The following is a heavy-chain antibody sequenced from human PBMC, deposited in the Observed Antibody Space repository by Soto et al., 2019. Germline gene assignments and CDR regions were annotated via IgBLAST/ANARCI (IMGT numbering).Heavy chain of an antibody. J-gene: IGHJ3*02. V-gene: IGHV3-23*01. CDR3: ASAKAVVVAALGI. CDR1: GFTFSNSA. CDR2: ISENGGSRGGT. D-gene: IGHD2-21*01. Sequence: GHLLESGGGLVQPGGSLRLSCTASGFTFSNSAMIWVRQAPGQGLERVASISENGGSRGGTYYADSVKGRFTISRNNSKSTLYLKVDSLTCADTAVYYGASAKAVVVAALGIWGQGTMVAVSS.